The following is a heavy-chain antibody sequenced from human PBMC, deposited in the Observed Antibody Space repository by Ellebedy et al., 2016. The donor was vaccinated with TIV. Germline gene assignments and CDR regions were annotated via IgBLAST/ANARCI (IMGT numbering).Heavy chain of an antibody. CDR2: IRVDGNEK. CDR1: GFSFRSYW. J-gene: IGHJ3*01. Sequence: GESLKISCGTSGFSFRSYWMSWVRQAPGKGLEWVANIRVDGNEKYYVDSVKGRFTISRDNAKNSLYLQMNSLRVEDTALYYCATDGSYGDYLFPQHAFVFWGQGTMVTVS. D-gene: IGHD4-17*01. CDR3: ATDGSYGDYLFPQHAFVF. V-gene: IGHV3-7*01.